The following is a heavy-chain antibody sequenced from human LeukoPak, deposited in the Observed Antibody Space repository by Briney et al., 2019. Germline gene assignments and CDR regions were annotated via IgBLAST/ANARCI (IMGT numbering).Heavy chain of an antibody. CDR3: ARDLGYGSGSYLDY. CDR1: GGSISSGDYY. D-gene: IGHD3-10*01. CDR2: IYYSGST. Sequence: PSETLSLTCTVSGGSISSGDYYWSWIRQPPGKGLEWIGYIYYSGSTYYNPSLKSRVTISVDTSKNQFSLKLSSVTAADTAVYYCARDLGYGSGSYLDYWGQGTLVTVSS. V-gene: IGHV4-30-4*01. J-gene: IGHJ4*02.